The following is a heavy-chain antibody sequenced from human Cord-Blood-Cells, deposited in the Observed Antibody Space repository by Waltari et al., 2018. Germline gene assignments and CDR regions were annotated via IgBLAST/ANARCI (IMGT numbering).Heavy chain of an antibody. J-gene: IGHJ3*02. V-gene: IGHV4-59*01. CDR2: IYYSGST. CDR3: ATTSQYGSGSYFAFDI. Sequence: QVQLQESGPGLVKPSETLSLTCTVSGGSISSYYWSWIRQPPGKGLEWIGYIYYSGSTNYNPSLKRRVTLSVDTSKNQFSLKLSSVTAADTVVYYCATTSQYGSGSYFAFDIWGQGTMVTVSS. CDR1: GGSISSYY. D-gene: IGHD3-10*01.